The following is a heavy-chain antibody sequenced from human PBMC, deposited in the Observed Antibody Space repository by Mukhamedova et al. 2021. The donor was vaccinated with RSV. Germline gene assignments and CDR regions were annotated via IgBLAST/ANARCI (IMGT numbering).Heavy chain of an antibody. J-gene: IGHJ4*02. Sequence: GGFDPEDGETIYAQKFQGRVTMTEDTSTDTAYMELSSLRSEDTAVYYCATDTFPYSSGGSCDSPVLDYWGQGNLVTVAS. CDR2: FDPEDGET. CDR3: ATDTFPYSSGGSCDSPVLDY. D-gene: IGHD2-15*01. V-gene: IGHV1-24*01.